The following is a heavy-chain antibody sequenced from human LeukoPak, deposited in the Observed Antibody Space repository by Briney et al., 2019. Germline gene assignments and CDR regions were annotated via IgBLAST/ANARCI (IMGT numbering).Heavy chain of an antibody. CDR3: ARDWPGDITGA. V-gene: IGHV1-18*01. J-gene: IGHJ4*02. D-gene: IGHD1-20*01. Sequence: ASVEVSCKASGYTFSDYGIGWLRQAPGQGLEYMGWINTQNGYTDYAQKVQGRVTLTTDTSTTTAYMELRGLRSDDTAVYYCARDWPGDITGAWGQGTLLTVSS. CDR2: INTQNGYT. CDR1: GYTFSDYG.